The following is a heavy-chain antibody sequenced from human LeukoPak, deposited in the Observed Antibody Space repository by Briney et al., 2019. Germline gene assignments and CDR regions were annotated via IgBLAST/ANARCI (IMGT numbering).Heavy chain of an antibody. V-gene: IGHV1-2*02. Sequence: GASVKVSCKASGYTFTSYGISWVRQAPGQGLEWMGWINPNSGGTNYAQKFQGRVTMTRDTSISTAYMELSRLRSDDTAVYYCARSKPYYDSSGYYGDYWGQGTLVTVSS. CDR2: INPNSGGT. D-gene: IGHD3-22*01. CDR1: GYTFTSYG. CDR3: ARSKPYYDSSGYYGDY. J-gene: IGHJ4*02.